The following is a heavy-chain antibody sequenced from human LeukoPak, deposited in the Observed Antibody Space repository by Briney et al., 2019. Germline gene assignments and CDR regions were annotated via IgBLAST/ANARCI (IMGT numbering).Heavy chain of an antibody. D-gene: IGHD3-10*01. CDR1: GFRFSDFW. J-gene: IGHJ4*02. Sequence: GGSLRLSCAASGFRFSDFWMHWVRQAPGKGLVWVSRIRGDGYDTNYADSVKGRFPINRDNAQNTLYLQMNSLRAEDTAVYYCASDRVLGSGSLDNWGQGTLVTVSS. V-gene: IGHV3-74*01. CDR2: IRGDGYDT. CDR3: ASDRVLGSGSLDN.